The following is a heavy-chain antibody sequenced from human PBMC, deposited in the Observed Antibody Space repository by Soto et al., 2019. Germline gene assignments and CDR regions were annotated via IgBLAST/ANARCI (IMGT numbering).Heavy chain of an antibody. D-gene: IGHD3-22*01. CDR3: AAGGSGYYAN. CDR2: IKTDGTYA. J-gene: IGHJ4*02. V-gene: IGHV3-74*01. CDR1: GFTFSTYW. Sequence: EVQLVESGGDLVQPGGSLRLSCAASGFTFSTYWMHWVRQAPGKGLLWVSRIKTDGTYATYADSVQGRFTISRDNAKNTLYLQMNSLRVEAAAVYYCAAGGSGYYANWGQGTLVTVSS.